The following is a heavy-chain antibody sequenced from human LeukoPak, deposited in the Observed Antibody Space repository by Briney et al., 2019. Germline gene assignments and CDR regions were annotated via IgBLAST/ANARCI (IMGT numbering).Heavy chain of an antibody. Sequence: GGSLRLSCAASGFTFDDYTMHWVRQAPGKGLEWVSLISWDGGSTYYADSVKGRFTISRDNAKNSLYLQMNSLRAEDTALYYCAKKGSWDTDAFDIWGQGTMVTVSS. CDR3: AKKGSWDTDAFDI. CDR2: ISWDGGST. CDR1: GFTFDDYT. V-gene: IGHV3-43*01. D-gene: IGHD5-18*01. J-gene: IGHJ3*02.